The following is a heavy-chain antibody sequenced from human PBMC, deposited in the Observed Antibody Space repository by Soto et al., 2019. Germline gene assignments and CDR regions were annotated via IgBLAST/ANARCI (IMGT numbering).Heavy chain of an antibody. CDR3: TRDSDYGDSRYFDY. Sequence: PGGSLRLSCTSSVFTFVDYAMSWFRQAPGKGLEWVGFIRSKAYGGTTEYAASVKGRFTISRDDSKSIAYLQMNSLKTEDTAVYYCTRDSDYGDSRYFDYWGQGTLVTVSS. V-gene: IGHV3-49*03. J-gene: IGHJ4*02. D-gene: IGHD4-17*01. CDR1: VFTFVDYA. CDR2: IRSKAYGGTT.